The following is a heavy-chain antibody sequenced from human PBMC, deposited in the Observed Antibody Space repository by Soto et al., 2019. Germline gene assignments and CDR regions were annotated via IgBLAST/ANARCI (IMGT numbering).Heavy chain of an antibody. J-gene: IGHJ5*02. CDR1: GYTFTSYD. D-gene: IGHD3-22*01. V-gene: IGHV1-8*01. CDR2: MNPNSGNT. CDR3: ACGSSYGFRWVWAPRREYNWFDT. Sequence: QVQLVQSGAEVKKPGASVKVSCQASGYTFTSYDINWVRQATGQGLEWMGWMNPNSGNTGYAQKFQGRVTMTRNTCISTAYMELSSLRSEDTAVYYCACGSSYGFRWVWAPRREYNWFDTWGEGTLVTVSS.